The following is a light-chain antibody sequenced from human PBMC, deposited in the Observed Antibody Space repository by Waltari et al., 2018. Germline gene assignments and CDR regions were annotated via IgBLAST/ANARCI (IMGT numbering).Light chain of an antibody. CDR2: YDS. J-gene: IGLJ6*01. V-gene: IGLV3-21*04. CDR1: NIRSKS. CDR3: QVWDSSSDHNV. Sequence: SYVLTQPPSVSVAPGKTARITCGGNNIRSKSVHWYQQKPGQAPVLVIYYDSDRPSGIPERFSGSNAGNTATLTISRVEAGDEADYYCQVWDSSSDHNVFGSGTKVTVL.